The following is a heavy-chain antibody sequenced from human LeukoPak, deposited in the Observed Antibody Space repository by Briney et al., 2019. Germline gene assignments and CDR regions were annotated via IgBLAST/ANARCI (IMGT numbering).Heavy chain of an antibody. J-gene: IGHJ4*02. V-gene: IGHV4-31*03. CDR3: ARGLWYDRYFDY. CDR1: GGSISSGGYC. CDR2: ICYSGST. D-gene: IGHD3-22*01. Sequence: SETLSLTCTVSGGSISSGGYCWSWIRQHPGKGLEWIGYICYSGSTYYNPSLKSRVSISVDTFKNQFSLKLSSVTAADTAVYYRARGLWYDRYFDYWGQGTLVTVSS.